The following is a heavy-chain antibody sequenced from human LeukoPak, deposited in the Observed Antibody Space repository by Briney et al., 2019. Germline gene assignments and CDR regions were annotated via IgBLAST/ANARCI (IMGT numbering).Heavy chain of an antibody. D-gene: IGHD3-22*01. V-gene: IGHV3-7*01. J-gene: IGHJ4*02. CDR2: IHPDGSQK. Sequence: GGSLRLSCEGSGFTFSTYWMDWVRQSPGKRLEWVAGIHPDGSQKDYGESVKGRFSISRDNAKKSLYLQMNSLRAEDTATYYCATDRGYSSFDYWGQGTLVTVSS. CDR3: ATDRGYSSFDY. CDR1: GFTFSTYW.